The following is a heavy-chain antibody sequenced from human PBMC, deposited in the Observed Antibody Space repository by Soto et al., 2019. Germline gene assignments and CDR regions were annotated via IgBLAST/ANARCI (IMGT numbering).Heavy chain of an antibody. D-gene: IGHD4-17*01. J-gene: IGHJ3*02. Sequence: QVQLVQSGAEVKKPGSSVKVSCKASGGTFSSYTISWVRQAPGQGLEWMGRIIPILGIANYAQKFQGRVTITADKSXXTAYMELSSLRSEDTAVYYCATRRTTVTTGDAFDIWGQGTMVTVSS. V-gene: IGHV1-69*02. CDR1: GGTFSSYT. CDR3: ATRRTTVTTGDAFDI. CDR2: IIPILGIA.